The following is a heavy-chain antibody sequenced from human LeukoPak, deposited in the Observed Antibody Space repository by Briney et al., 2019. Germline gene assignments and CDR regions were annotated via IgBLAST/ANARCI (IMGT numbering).Heavy chain of an antibody. CDR3: ARDPHIDNYYGTTTGLRDF. Sequence: PSETLSLTCSVSGGSISSGSYYCGWIRQPPGKGLEWIGSFYYSGSSYHNPSLKSRVTMSIDTSKNQLSLNLSSVTAADTAVYYCARDPHIDNYYGTTTGLRDFWGQGTLVSVSS. CDR2: FYYSGSS. J-gene: IGHJ4*02. V-gene: IGHV4-39*07. D-gene: IGHD1-14*01. CDR1: GGSISSGSYY.